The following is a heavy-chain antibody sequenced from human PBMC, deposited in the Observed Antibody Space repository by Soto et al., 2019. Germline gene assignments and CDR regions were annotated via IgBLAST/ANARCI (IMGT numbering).Heavy chain of an antibody. CDR2: ISSSGGST. Sequence: PGGSLRLSSTASGFHFSSYSMSWVRQAPGKGLEWVSAISSSGGSTYYADSVKGRFTISRDNSKNTLYLQMNSLRAEDTAVYYCAKEKGGYSGYDFDYWGQGTLVTVSS. J-gene: IGHJ4*02. V-gene: IGHV3-23*01. CDR3: AKEKGGYSGYDFDY. D-gene: IGHD5-12*01. CDR1: GFHFSSYS.